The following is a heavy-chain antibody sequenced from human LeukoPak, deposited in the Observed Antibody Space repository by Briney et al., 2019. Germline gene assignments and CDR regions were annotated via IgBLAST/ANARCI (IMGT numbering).Heavy chain of an antibody. CDR2: IYYSGST. D-gene: IGHD3-9*01. CDR1: GGSISSGDFY. V-gene: IGHV4-30-4*01. Sequence: SGTLSLTCTVSGGSISSGDFYWSWLRQPPGKGLEWIGYIYYSGSTYYNPSLKSRVTISVDTSKNQFSLNLSSVTAADTAVYYCARADILTGYHYFDYWGQGTLVTVSS. CDR3: ARADILTGYHYFDY. J-gene: IGHJ4*02.